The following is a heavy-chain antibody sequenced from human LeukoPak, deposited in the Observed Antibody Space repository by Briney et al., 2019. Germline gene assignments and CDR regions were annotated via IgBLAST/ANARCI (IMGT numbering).Heavy chain of an antibody. CDR3: ARDPTYYYDSSGYG. D-gene: IGHD3-22*01. CDR2: ISGSGGST. V-gene: IGHV3-23*01. Sequence: GGSLRLSCAASGFTFSGYVMTWVRQPPGKGLQWVADISGSGGSTYYADSVKGRFTISRDNAKNSLYLQMNSLRAEDTAVYYCARDPTYYYDSSGYGWGQGTLVTVSS. J-gene: IGHJ4*02. CDR1: GFTFSGYV.